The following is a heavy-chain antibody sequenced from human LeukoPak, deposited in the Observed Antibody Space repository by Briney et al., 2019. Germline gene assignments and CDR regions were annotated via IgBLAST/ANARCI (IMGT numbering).Heavy chain of an antibody. CDR2: ITGSGDTA. J-gene: IGHJ4*02. V-gene: IGHV3-23*01. CDR1: GFTFSSYA. Sequence: GGSLRLSCAASGFTFSSYAVTWVRQAPGKGLEWVSSITGSGDTAFYADSVKGRFTISRDNSKNMLYLQMHSLRVEDTAVYYCVKDYSTIAAAANPLFDYWGQGALVTVSS. CDR3: VKDYSTIAAAANPLFDY. D-gene: IGHD6-25*01.